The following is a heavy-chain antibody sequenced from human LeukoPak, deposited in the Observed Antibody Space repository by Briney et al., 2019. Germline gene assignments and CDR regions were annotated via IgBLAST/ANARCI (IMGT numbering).Heavy chain of an antibody. V-gene: IGHV3-23*01. Sequence: GGSLRLSCAASGFTFSSYAMSWVRQAPGKGLEWVSAISGSGGSTYYADSVKGRFTISRDNSKNMLYLQMNSLRAEDTAVYYCATDIVGATMGDYWGQGTLVTVSS. CDR3: ATDIVGATMGDY. D-gene: IGHD1-26*01. CDR1: GFTFSSYA. CDR2: ISGSGGST. J-gene: IGHJ4*02.